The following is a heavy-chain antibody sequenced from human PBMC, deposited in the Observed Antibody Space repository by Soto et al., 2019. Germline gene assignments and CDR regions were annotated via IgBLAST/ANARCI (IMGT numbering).Heavy chain of an antibody. J-gene: IGHJ4*02. D-gene: IGHD3-3*01. CDR1: SASISSYVW. CDR2: IFHSGLT. Sequence: QVQLQESGPGLVKPPGTLSLTCSVSSASISSYVWWRWVRQPPGGGLEWIGEIFHSGLTNYNPSLEGRVTISVDKSNNQYCLKLTSVTAADTAVYYCARHCFGPSCLESWGQGTLVTVSS. CDR3: ARHCFGPSCLES. V-gene: IGHV4-4*03.